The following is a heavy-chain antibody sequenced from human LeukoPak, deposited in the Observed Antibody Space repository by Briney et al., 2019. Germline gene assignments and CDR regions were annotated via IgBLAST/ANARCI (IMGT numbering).Heavy chain of an antibody. CDR3: ARGTVTLDY. D-gene: IGHD4-17*01. CDR1: GGSFSGYY. CDR2: IYYSGST. V-gene: IGHV4-59*01. J-gene: IGHJ4*02. Sequence: SETLSLTCAVYGGSFSGYYWSWIRQPPGKGLEWIGYIYYSGSTNYNPSLKSRVTISVDTSKNQFSLKLSSVTAADTAVYYCARGTVTLDYWGQGTLVTVSS.